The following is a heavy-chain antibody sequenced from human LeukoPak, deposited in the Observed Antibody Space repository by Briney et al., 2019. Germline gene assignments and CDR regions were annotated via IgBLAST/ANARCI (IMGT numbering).Heavy chain of an antibody. CDR3: AKVAWRTFFDN. V-gene: IGHV3-23*01. D-gene: IGHD1-1*01. J-gene: IGHJ4*02. CDR1: GLIFRNFV. CDR2: IGGSDGTT. Sequence: PGGSLRLSCTASGLIFRNFVLTWVRQAPGKGLEWVASIGGSDGTTDYAGSVKDRFTISRDNSRNTLYLQMNFLRVEDMAIYYCAKVAWRTFFDNWGQGVLVTVAS.